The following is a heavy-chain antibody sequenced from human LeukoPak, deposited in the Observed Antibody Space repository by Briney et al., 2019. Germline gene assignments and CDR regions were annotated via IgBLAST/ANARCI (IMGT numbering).Heavy chain of an antibody. CDR2: INHSGST. D-gene: IGHD3-9*01. V-gene: IGHV4-34*01. CDR1: GGSFSGYY. Sequence: PSETLSLTCAVYGGSFSGYYWSWIRQPPGKGLEWIGEINHSGSTNYNPSLKSRVTISVDTSKNQFSLKLSSVTAADTAVYSCARLSYLRYFDYWGQGTLVTVSS. CDR3: ARLSYLRYFDY. J-gene: IGHJ4*02.